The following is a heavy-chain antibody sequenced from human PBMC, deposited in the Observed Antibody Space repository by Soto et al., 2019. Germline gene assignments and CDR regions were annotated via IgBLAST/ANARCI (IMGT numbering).Heavy chain of an antibody. Sequence: QVQLVQSGGEVKRPGASVKVSCKTSGYTFSNYGITWVRQAPGQPLEWLGWISLYSDDTNYAQKFQRRVSTTTDTSTTTAYVELRSLRSDDTAVYYCARVVPGAEAWFGPWGQGTLVTVSS. CDR1: GYTFSNYG. CDR3: ARVVPGAEAWFGP. CDR2: ISLYSDDT. D-gene: IGHD2-2*01. V-gene: IGHV1-18*01. J-gene: IGHJ5*02.